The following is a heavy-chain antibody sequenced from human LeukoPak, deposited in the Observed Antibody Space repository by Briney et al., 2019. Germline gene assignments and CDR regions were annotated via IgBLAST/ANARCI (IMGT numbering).Heavy chain of an antibody. D-gene: IGHD2-2*01. CDR3: ARDRGPPYQPLLVYFDY. CDR2: INPNSGGT. CDR1: GYTFTGYY. J-gene: IGHJ4*02. V-gene: IGHV1-2*02. Sequence: ASVKVSCKASGYTFTGYYMHWMRQAPGQGLEWMGWINPNSGGTNYAQKFQGRVAMTRDTSISTAYMELSRLRSDDTAVYYCARDRGPPYQPLLVYFDYWGQGTLVTVSS.